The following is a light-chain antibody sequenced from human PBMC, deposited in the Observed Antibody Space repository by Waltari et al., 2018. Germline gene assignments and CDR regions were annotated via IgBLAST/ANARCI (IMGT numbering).Light chain of an antibody. Sequence: DIVMTQSPDSLAVPLWERATIYCKSSQSVLYSSNNKNYLAWYQQKPGQPPKLLIYWASTRESGVPDRFSGSGSGTDFTLTISSLQAEDVAVYYCQQYYSTPLTFGEGTKVEIK. CDR2: WAS. CDR3: QQYYSTPLT. V-gene: IGKV4-1*01. J-gene: IGKJ4*01. CDR1: QSVLYSSNNKNY.